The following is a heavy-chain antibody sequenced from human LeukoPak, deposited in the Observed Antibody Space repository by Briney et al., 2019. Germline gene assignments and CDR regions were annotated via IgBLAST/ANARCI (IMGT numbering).Heavy chain of an antibody. V-gene: IGHV3-30*03. CDR3: ARAVAGTHWFDP. Sequence: GGSLRLSCAASGFSFSSYAMHWVRQAPGKGLEWVALISYDGSNKYYVDSVKGRFTMSRESANNYLYLQMNSLRAGDTAVYYCARAVAGTHWFDPWGQGTLVTVSS. CDR1: GFSFSSYA. CDR2: ISYDGSNK. D-gene: IGHD6-19*01. J-gene: IGHJ5*02.